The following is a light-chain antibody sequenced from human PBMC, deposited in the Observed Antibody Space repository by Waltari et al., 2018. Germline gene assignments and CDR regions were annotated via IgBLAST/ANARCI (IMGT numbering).Light chain of an antibody. CDR3: QQRSNWPPIFT. J-gene: IGKJ3*01. CDR2: AAS. Sequence: DIQLTQSPSFLSASIGDRVTITCRASQGISSYLAWYQQKPGKAPKLLIYAASTLQSGVPSRFSGSGSGTEFTLTISSLEPEDFAVYYCQQRSNWPPIFTFGPGTKVDIK. V-gene: IGKV1-9*01. CDR1: QGISSY.